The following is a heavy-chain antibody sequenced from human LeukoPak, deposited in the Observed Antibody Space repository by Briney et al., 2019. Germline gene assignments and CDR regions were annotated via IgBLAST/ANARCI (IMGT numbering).Heavy chain of an antibody. J-gene: IGHJ4*02. CDR2: IYSGGST. CDR1: GFTVSINY. V-gene: IGHV3-66*01. CDR3: ARASKWGPYGDYEYYFDY. Sequence: GGSLRLSCAASGFTVSINYMSWVRQAPGKGLEWVSVIYSGGSTYYADSVKGRFTISRDNSKNTLYLRMNSLRAEDTAVYYCARASKWGPYGDYEYYFDYWGQGTLVTVSS. D-gene: IGHD4-17*01.